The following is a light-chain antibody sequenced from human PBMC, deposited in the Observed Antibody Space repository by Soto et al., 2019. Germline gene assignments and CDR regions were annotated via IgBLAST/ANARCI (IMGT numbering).Light chain of an antibody. CDR1: SSNIANNY. CDR2: DNN. Sequence: QSVLTQPPSVSAAPGQKVAISCSGGSSNIANNYVSWYQQLPGTAPKLLIYDNNKRPSGIPDRFSGSKSGTSATLDITGLQTGDEADYYCGTWDSSLAGGVFGTGTKLT. CDR3: GTWDSSLAGGV. V-gene: IGLV1-51*01. J-gene: IGLJ1*01.